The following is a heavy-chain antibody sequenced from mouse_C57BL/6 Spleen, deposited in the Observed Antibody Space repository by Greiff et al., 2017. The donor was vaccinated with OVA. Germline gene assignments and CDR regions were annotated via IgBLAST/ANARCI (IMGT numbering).Heavy chain of an antibody. CDR3: ARYSNYEAWFAY. J-gene: IGHJ3*01. CDR2: IYPGSGST. Sequence: VQLQQSGAELVKPGASVKMSCKASGYTFTSYWITWVKQRPGQGLEWIGDIYPGSGSTNYNEKFKSKATLTVDTSSSTAYMQLSSLTSEDSAVYYCARYSNYEAWFAYWGQGTLVTVSA. CDR1: GYTFTSYW. V-gene: IGHV1-55*01. D-gene: IGHD2-5*01.